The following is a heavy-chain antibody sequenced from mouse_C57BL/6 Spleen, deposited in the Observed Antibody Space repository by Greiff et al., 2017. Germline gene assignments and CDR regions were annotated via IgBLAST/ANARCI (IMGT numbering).Heavy chain of an antibody. J-gene: IGHJ4*01. CDR1: GYTFTDYN. D-gene: IGHD1-1*01. CDR3: ARSIYYYGSSHAMDY. Sequence: VQLQQSGPELVKPGASVKIPCKASGYTFTDYNMDWVKQSHGKSLEWIGDINPNNGGTIYNQKFKGKATLTVDKSSSTAYMELRSLTSEDTAVYYCARSIYYYGSSHAMDYWGQGTSVTVSS. V-gene: IGHV1-18*01. CDR2: INPNNGGT.